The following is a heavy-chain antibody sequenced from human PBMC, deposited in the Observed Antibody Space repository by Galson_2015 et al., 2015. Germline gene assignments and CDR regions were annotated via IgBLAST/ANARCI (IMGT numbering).Heavy chain of an antibody. V-gene: IGHV3-23*01. J-gene: IGHJ4*02. CDR2: IGGSGGPK. CDR3: TRGLAGPGYC. CDR1: GFSFSNYA. Sequence: SLRLSCAASGFSFSNYAMNWVRQAPGKGLEWVSSIGGSGGPKYYADSVKGRFTISRDDSKNTLYLQLNSLKTEDTAVYYCTRGLAGPGYCWGQGTLVTVSS. D-gene: IGHD6-19*01.